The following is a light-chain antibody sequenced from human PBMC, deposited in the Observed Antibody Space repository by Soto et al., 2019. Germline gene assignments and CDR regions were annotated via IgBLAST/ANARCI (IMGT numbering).Light chain of an antibody. CDR1: QRVSSSY. J-gene: IGKJ2*01. CDR2: GAS. CDR3: QRYGSSPPFT. V-gene: IGKV3-20*01. Sequence: EIVLTQSPGTLSLSPGERATLSCRASQRVSSSYLAWYQQKPGQAPRLLIYGASSRATGIPDRFSGSGSGTDFTLTISRLEPEDVAVYFCQRYGSSPPFTFGQGTKVDIK.